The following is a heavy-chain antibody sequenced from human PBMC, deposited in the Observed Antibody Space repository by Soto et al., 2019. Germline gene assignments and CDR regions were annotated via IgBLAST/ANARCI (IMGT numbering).Heavy chain of an antibody. CDR3: ARPRNWNDDGDYYFAY. CDR2: INPSGGST. Sequence: GASVKVSCKASGYTFTSYYMHWVRQAPGQGLEWMGIINPSGGSTSYAQKFQGRVTMTRDTSTSTVYMELSSLRSEDTAVYYCARPRNWNDDGDYYFAYWGQGTLVTVSS. D-gene: IGHD1-1*01. J-gene: IGHJ4*02. V-gene: IGHV1-46*01. CDR1: GYTFTSYY.